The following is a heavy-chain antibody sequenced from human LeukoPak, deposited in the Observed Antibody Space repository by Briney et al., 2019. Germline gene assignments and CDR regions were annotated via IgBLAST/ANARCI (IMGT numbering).Heavy chain of an antibody. J-gene: IGHJ3*01. D-gene: IGHD3-3*01. CDR1: GVSISPYY. V-gene: IGHV4-4*09. Sequence: PSETLSLTCAVSGVSISPYYWAWIRQPPGKGLEWIGYIHTSGSNNQYPSLKSRVAISVDKSKNHFSLRLTSVTAADTAVYYCARLSAAVHLGAFDLWGQGTMVTVSS. CDR3: ARLSAAVHLGAFDL. CDR2: IHTSGSN.